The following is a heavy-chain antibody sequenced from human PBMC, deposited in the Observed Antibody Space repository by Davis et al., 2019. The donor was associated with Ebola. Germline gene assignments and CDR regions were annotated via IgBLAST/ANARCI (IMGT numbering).Heavy chain of an antibody. Sequence: GGSLRLSCAASGFTFSSYAMSWVRQVPGKGLEWVSAISGSGGSTYYADSVKGRFTISRDNSKKTLYLQMNSLRAEDTAVYYCARGGTSNWYLSGEYWGHGTLVTVSS. D-gene: IGHD4-11*01. J-gene: IGHJ4*01. V-gene: IGHV3-23*01. CDR2: ISGSGGST. CDR3: ARGGTSNWYLSGEY. CDR1: GFTFSSYA.